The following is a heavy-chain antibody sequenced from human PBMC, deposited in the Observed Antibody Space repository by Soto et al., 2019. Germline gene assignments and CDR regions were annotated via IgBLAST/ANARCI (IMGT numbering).Heavy chain of an antibody. J-gene: IGHJ4*02. CDR2: IMPFIDTS. CDR3: ARGGYASSYRFDY. Sequence: QVQLVQSGAEVKKPGSSVKVSYKASGGTFGSYTLNWVRQAPGQGLEWLGGIMPFIDTSTYAQMLQGRVTITADKSTSTVYMELSSLKSDDTAVYYCARGGYASSYRFDYWGQGTLVTVSS. V-gene: IGHV1-69*06. CDR1: GGTFGSYT. D-gene: IGHD2-2*01.